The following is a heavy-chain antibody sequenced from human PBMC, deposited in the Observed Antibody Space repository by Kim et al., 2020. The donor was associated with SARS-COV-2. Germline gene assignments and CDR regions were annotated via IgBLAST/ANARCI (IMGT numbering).Heavy chain of an antibody. J-gene: IGHJ4*02. CDR1: GFTFSSYE. Sequence: GGSLRLSCAASGFTFSSYEMNWVRQAPGKGLEWVSYISSSGSTIYYADSVKGRFTISRDNAKNSLYLQMNSLRAEDTAVYYCASSSPRGTYYYGSGSYYNTYPTYFDYWGQGTLVTVSS. D-gene: IGHD3-10*01. V-gene: IGHV3-48*03. CDR3: ASSSPRGTYYYGSGSYYNTYPTYFDY. CDR2: ISSSGSTI.